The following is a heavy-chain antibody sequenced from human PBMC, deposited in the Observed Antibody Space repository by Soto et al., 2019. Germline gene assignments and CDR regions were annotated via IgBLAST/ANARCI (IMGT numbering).Heavy chain of an antibody. V-gene: IGHV4-39*01. Sequence: SETLSLTCTVSGGSLSSSSYYWGWIRQPPGKGLEWIGSIYYSGSTYYNPSLKSRVTISVDTSKNQFSLKLSSVTAADTAVYYCARSRIAAAGPYFDYWGQGTLVTVSS. J-gene: IGHJ4*02. D-gene: IGHD6-13*01. CDR2: IYYSGST. CDR1: GGSLSSSSYY. CDR3: ARSRIAAAGPYFDY.